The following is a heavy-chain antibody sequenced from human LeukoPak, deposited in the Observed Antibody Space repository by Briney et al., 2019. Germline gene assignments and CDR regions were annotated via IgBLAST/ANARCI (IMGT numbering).Heavy chain of an antibody. CDR2: MNSDGSST. CDR3: ATVSRSSGRGYFDY. CDR1: GFPFSNYW. V-gene: IGHV3-74*01. D-gene: IGHD6-19*01. J-gene: IGHJ4*02. Sequence: GGSLRLSCAASGFPFSNYWMHWVRQAPGKGLVWVSRMNSDGSSTSYADSVKGRFTISRDNAKNTLYLQMNSLRAEDAAVYYCATVSRSSGRGYFDYWGPGTPVTVSS.